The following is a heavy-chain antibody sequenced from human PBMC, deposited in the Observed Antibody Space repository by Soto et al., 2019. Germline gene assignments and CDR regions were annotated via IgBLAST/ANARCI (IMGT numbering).Heavy chain of an antibody. CDR3: ARNSPPFLYGSGPWEV. Sequence: PSETLSLTCTVSGGSISNSYWIWIRQSPEKGLEWIGYIYSSGSTNYNPSLTSRVTISVDTSKNQFSLKLSSLSAADTAVYYCARNSPPFLYGSGPWEVWGQGTTVTVSS. CDR2: IYSSGST. V-gene: IGHV4-59*08. D-gene: IGHD3-10*01. CDR1: GGSISNSY. J-gene: IGHJ6*02.